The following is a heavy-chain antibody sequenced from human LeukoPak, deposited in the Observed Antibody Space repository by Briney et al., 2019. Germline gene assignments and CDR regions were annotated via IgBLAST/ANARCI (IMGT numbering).Heavy chain of an antibody. V-gene: IGHV3-23*01. CDR2: ITGSGGST. Sequence: GGSLRLSCAASGFTFSSYAMSWVRQAPGKGLEWVSAITGSGGSTYYADSVKGRFTISRDNSKNTLYLQVNSLRAEDTAVYYCARDAGYSSGWYLYWGQGTLVTVSS. CDR1: GFTFSSYA. J-gene: IGHJ4*02. CDR3: ARDAGYSSGWYLY. D-gene: IGHD6-19*01.